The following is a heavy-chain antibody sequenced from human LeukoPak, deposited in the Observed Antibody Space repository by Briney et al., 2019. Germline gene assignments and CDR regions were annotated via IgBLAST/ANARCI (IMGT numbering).Heavy chain of an antibody. CDR1: GYSISSGYY. V-gene: IGHV3-21*01. J-gene: IGHJ4*02. D-gene: IGHD3-22*01. CDR3: ARGFSGYSVN. CDR2: ISSSSSYI. Sequence: ETLSLTCTVSGYSISSGYYWGWIRQPPGKGLEWVSSISSSSSYIYYADSVKGRFTISRDNAKNSLYLQMNSLRAEDTAVYYCARGFSGYSVNWGQGTLVTVSS.